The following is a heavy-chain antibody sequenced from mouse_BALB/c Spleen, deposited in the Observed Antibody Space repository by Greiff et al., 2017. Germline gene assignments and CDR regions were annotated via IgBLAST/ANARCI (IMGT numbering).Heavy chain of an antibody. CDR1: GYTFTSYW. CDR3: ARSPMITTLDY. V-gene: IGHV1-7*01. Sequence: VKLQQSGAELAKPGASVKMSCKASGYTFTSYWMHWVKQRPGQGLEWIGYINPSTGYTEYNQKFKDKATLTADKSSSTAYMQLSSLTSEDSAVYYCARSPMITTLDYWGQGTTLTVSS. D-gene: IGHD2-4*01. CDR2: INPSTGYT. J-gene: IGHJ2*01.